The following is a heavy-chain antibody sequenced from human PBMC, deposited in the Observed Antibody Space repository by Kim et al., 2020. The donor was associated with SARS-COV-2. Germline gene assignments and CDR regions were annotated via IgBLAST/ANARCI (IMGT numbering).Heavy chain of an antibody. V-gene: IGHV3-48*02. D-gene: IGHD3-16*01. Sequence: GGSLRLSCAASGVSFSSYSMNWVRQAPGKGLEWVSYISSSSSTIYYADSVKGRFTITRDNTKNSLYLLMNSLRDEATAVYYCAGDAADTTMLQAGGGYY. CDR3: AGDAADTTMLQAGGGYY. J-gene: IGHJ6*01. CDR1: GVSFSSYS. CDR2: ISSSSSTI.